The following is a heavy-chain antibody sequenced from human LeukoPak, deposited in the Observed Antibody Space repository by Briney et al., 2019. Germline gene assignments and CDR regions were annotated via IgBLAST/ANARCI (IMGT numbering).Heavy chain of an antibody. CDR3: TRGPPQSRTSDY. Sequence: ASVKVSCKASGYIFTDYDINWVRQAAGQGLEWMGWMSPNNGATGYAQKFQGRVTMTRDTSISTAYMELSSLRSEDTAVYYCTRGPPQSRTSDYWGQGTLVTVSS. J-gene: IGHJ4*02. CDR2: MSPNNGAT. V-gene: IGHV1-8*01. D-gene: IGHD2-2*01. CDR1: GYIFTDYD.